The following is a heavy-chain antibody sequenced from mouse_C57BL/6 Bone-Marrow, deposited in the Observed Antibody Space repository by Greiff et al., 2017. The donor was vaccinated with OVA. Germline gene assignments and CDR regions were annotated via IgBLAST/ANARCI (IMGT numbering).Heavy chain of an antibody. CDR3: ARDPSYYYGSSYWYFDV. D-gene: IGHD1-1*01. V-gene: IGHV3-6*01. CDR1: GYSITSGYY. Sequence: EVKLVESGPGLVKPSQSLSLTCSVTGYSITSGYYWNWIRQFPGNKLEWMGYISYDGSNNYNPSLKNRISITRDTSKNQFFLKLNSVTTEDTATYYCARDPSYYYGSSYWYFDVWGTGTTVTVSS. J-gene: IGHJ1*03. CDR2: ISYDGSN.